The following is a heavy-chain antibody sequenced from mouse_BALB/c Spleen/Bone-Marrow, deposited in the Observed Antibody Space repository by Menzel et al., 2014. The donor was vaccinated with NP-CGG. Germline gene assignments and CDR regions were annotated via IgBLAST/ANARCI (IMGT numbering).Heavy chain of an antibody. CDR1: GFSLTSYG. D-gene: IGHD2-1*01. Sequence: VKLQESGPGLVAPSQSLSITCTVSGFSLTSYGVHWVRQPPGKGLEWLGVIWAGGSTNYNSALMSRLSISKDNSKSQVFLKMNSLQTDDTAMYYCASYGNYFDYWGQGTTLTVSS. CDR2: IWAGGST. J-gene: IGHJ2*01. CDR3: ASYGNYFDY. V-gene: IGHV2-9*02.